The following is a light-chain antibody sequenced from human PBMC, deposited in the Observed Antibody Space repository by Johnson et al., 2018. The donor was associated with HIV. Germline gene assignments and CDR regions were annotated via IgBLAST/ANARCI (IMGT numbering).Light chain of an antibody. J-gene: IGLJ1*01. CDR1: NSNIGNNY. V-gene: IGLV1-51*01. Sequence: QSVLTQPPSVSAAPGQKVTISCSGSNSNIGNNYVSWYQHLPGTAPKLLIYDNDQRPSGIPDRFSASKSGTSATLAITGLQTGDEADYYCGTWDNSLNPAYVFGTGTKVTVL. CDR2: DND. CDR3: GTWDNSLNPAYV.